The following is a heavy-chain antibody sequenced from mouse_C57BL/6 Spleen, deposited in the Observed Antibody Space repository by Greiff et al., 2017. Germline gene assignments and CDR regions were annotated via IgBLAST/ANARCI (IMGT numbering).Heavy chain of an antibody. Sequence: EVQRVESGAELVRPGASVKLSCTASGFNIKDDYMHWVKQRPEQGLEWIGWIDPENGDTEYASKFQGKATITADTSSNTAYLQLSSLTSEDTAVYYCTTDGNYVYWGQGTTLTVSS. CDR2: IDPENGDT. CDR3: TTDGNYVY. D-gene: IGHD2-1*01. J-gene: IGHJ2*01. V-gene: IGHV14-4*01. CDR1: GFNIKDDY.